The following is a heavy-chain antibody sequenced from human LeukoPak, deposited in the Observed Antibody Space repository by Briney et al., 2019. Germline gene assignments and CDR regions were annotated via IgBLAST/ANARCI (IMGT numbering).Heavy chain of an antibody. V-gene: IGHV3-23*01. Sequence: PGGSLRLSCAASGFTFSSYAMSWVRQAPGKGLEWVSAISGSGDSTYYADSVKGRFTISRDNSKNTLYLQMNSLRAEDTAVYYRAKVPGSTWLRYNYYDYGMDVWGQGTTVTVSS. D-gene: IGHD5-12*01. CDR1: GFTFSSYA. J-gene: IGHJ6*02. CDR3: AKVPGSTWLRYNYYDYGMDV. CDR2: ISGSGDST.